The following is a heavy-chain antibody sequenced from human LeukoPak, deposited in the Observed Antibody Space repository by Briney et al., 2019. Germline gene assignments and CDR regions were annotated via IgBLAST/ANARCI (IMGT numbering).Heavy chain of an antibody. D-gene: IGHD4-23*01. J-gene: IGHJ4*02. CDR2: IYYSGST. CDR1: GGSISSGDYY. Sequence: SETLSLTCTVSGGSISSGDYYWSWIRQPPGKGLEWIGYIYYSGSTYYNPSLKSRVTISVDTSKNQFSLKLSSVTAADTAVYYCARDSTAGGNRDYWGQGTLVTVSS. CDR3: ARDSTAGGNRDY. V-gene: IGHV4-30-4*01.